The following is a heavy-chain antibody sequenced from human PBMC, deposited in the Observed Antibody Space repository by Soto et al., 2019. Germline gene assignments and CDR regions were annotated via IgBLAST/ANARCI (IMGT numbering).Heavy chain of an antibody. CDR3: ATQTGTVPNFADH. V-gene: IGHV1-2*02. J-gene: IGHJ4*02. CDR1: GYTFTDFY. D-gene: IGHD1-1*01. CDR2: INPNTGGT. Sequence: QVQLVQSGAEVKKPGASVMVSCKTSGYTFTDFYINWVRQAPGQGLEWVGWINPNTGGTKPSQRFQGRVTLTRDTSITTAYMELTRLTSEDTALYFCATQTGTVPNFADHWGQGTLVTVSS.